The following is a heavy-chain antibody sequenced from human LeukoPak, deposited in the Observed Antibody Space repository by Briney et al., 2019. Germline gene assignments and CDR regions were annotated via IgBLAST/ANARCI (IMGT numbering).Heavy chain of an antibody. Sequence: GGSLRLSCAASGFTVSSNYMSWVRQAPGKGLEWVSVIYSGGSTYYADSVKGGFTISRDNSKNTLYLQMNSLRAEDTAVYYCAREARYCSSTSCSDWGQGTLVTVSS. CDR3: AREARYCSSTSCSD. CDR1: GFTVSSNY. V-gene: IGHV3-66*01. J-gene: IGHJ4*02. CDR2: IYSGGST. D-gene: IGHD2-2*01.